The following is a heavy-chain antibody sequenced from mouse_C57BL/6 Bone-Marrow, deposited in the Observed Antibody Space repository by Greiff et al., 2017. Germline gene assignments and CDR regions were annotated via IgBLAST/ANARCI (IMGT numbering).Heavy chain of an antibody. CDR3: APYYDYDGGFAY. D-gene: IGHD2-4*01. CDR2: IYPRSGNT. CDR1: GYTFTSYG. V-gene: IGHV1-81*01. J-gene: IGHJ3*01. Sequence: QVHVKQSGAELARPGASVKLSCKASGYTFTSYGISWVKQRTGQGLEWIGEIYPRSGNTYYNEKFKGKATLTADKSSSTAYMELRSLTSEDSAVYFCAPYYDYDGGFAYWGQGTLVTVSA.